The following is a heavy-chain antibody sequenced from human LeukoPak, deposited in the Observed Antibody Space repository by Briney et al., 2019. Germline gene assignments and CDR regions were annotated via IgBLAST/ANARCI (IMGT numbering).Heavy chain of an antibody. Sequence: GGSLRLSCAASGFTFSSYAMHWVRQAPGKGLEWVAVISYDGSNKYYADSVKGRFTISRDNSKNTLYLQMNSLRAEDTAVYYCARARERVRYFDWLLNYWGQGTLVTVSS. V-gene: IGHV3-30-3*01. CDR2: ISYDGSNK. CDR1: GFTFSSYA. D-gene: IGHD3-9*01. J-gene: IGHJ4*02. CDR3: ARARERVRYFDWLLNY.